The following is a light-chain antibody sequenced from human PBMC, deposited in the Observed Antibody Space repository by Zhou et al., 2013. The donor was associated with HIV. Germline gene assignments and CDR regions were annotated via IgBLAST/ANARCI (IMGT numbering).Light chain of an antibody. CDR3: QQSYSTPRT. J-gene: IGKJ1*01. CDR1: QSISNY. Sequence: DIQMTQSPSSLSASVGDRVTITCRASQSISNYLNWYQQKPGKAPKVLILQSGVPSRFSGSGSGTDFTLTISSLQPEDFATYYCQQSYSTPRTFGQGTKVEIK. V-gene: IGKV1-39*01.